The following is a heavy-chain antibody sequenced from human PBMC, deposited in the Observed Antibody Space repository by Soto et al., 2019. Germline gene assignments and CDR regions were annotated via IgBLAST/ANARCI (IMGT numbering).Heavy chain of an antibody. CDR1: GYTFTSTW. J-gene: IGHJ3*02. CDR3: ARETMIVVVTSPNAFDI. D-gene: IGHD3-22*01. CDR2: IIPIFGTA. V-gene: IGHV1-69*13. Sequence: ASVKVSCKASGYTFTSTWMHWVRQAPGQGLEWMGGIIPIFGTANYAQKFQGRVTITADESTSTAYMELSSLRSEDTAVYYCARETMIVVVTSPNAFDIWGQGTMVTVSS.